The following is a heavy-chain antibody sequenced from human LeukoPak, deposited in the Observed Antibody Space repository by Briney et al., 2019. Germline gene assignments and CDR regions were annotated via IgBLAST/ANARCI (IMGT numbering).Heavy chain of an antibody. CDR2: IYTSGST. J-gene: IGHJ6*02. CDR3: ARDSVAGYYYGMDV. Sequence: SETLSLTCTVSGGSISSYYWSWIRQPAGKGLEWIGRIYTSGSTNYNPPLKSRVTMSVDTSKNQFSLKLSSVTAADTAVYYCARDSVAGYYYGMDVWGQGTTVAVSS. V-gene: IGHV4-4*07. CDR1: GGSISSYY. D-gene: IGHD6-19*01.